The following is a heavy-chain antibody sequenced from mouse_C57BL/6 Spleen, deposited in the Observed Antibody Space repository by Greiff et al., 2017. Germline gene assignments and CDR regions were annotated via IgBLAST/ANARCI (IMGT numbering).Heavy chain of an antibody. V-gene: IGHV5-16*01. CDR3: AREVVEDYYAMDY. J-gene: IGHJ4*01. Sequence: EVKLVESEGGLVQPGSSMKLSCTASGFTFSDYYMAWVRQVPEKGLEWVANINYDGSSTYYLDSLKSRFIISRDNAKNILYLQMSSLKSEDTATYYCAREVVEDYYAMDYWGQGTSVTVSS. D-gene: IGHD1-1*01. CDR1: GFTFSDYY. CDR2: INYDGSST.